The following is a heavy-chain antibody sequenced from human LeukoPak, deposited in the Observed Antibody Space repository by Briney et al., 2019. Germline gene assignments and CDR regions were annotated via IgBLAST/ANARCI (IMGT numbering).Heavy chain of an antibody. CDR2: IYPGDSDT. J-gene: IGHJ4*02. CDR1: GYSFTSYW. V-gene: IGHV5-51*01. D-gene: IGHD5-24*01. Sequence: GESLKISCKGSGYSFTSYWIGWVRQLPGKGLEWMGIIYPGDSDTRYSPSFQGQVTISADKSISTAYLQWSSLKASDTAMYYCARGVGMATMGKALGFDYWGQGTLVTVSS. CDR3: ARGVGMATMGKALGFDY.